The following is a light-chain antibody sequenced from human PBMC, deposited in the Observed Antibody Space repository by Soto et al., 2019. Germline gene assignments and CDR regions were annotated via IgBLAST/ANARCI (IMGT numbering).Light chain of an antibody. J-gene: IGLJ2*01. Sequence: QSALTQPASVSGSPGQSITISCTGTTSDVGGYNYVSWYQQHPGKAPKLMIYEVSNRPSGVSNRFSGSKSGNTASLTISGLQAEDGADYYCSSYTSRSTHVVFGGGTKVTVL. CDR3: SSYTSRSTHVV. CDR1: TSDVGGYNY. V-gene: IGLV2-14*01. CDR2: EVS.